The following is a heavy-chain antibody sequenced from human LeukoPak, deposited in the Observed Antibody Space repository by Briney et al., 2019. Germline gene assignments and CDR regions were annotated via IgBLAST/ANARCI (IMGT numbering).Heavy chain of an antibody. J-gene: IGHJ4*02. Sequence: SETLSLTCTVTSDSISSYYGSWIRQPPGKGLEWIGYIYHSGSTNYNPSLKSRVTISAHTSKDQFSLKLALFNFADSAVYYCATGYSSTWYYFDYWGQGTLVTVSS. D-gene: IGHD6-13*01. CDR2: IYHSGST. CDR1: SDSISSYY. CDR3: ATGYSSTWYYFDY. V-gene: IGHV4-59*01.